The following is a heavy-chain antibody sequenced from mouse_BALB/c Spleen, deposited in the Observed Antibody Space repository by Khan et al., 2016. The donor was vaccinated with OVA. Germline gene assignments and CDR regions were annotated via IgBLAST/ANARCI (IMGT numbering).Heavy chain of an antibody. V-gene: IGHV1S135*01. CDR2: IDPFSGGT. CDR3: TRHGYVAWFTY. D-gene: IGHD2-2*01. Sequence: VQLKQSGPELMKPGTSVKISCKASGYSFTTYYIHWVIQTHGKSLEWIGYIDPFSGGTTYNQKFKGKATLTVDKSSSTAYIHLSNLTSEDSAVYYCTRHGYVAWFTYWGQGTLVTVSA. CDR1: GYSFTTYY. J-gene: IGHJ3*01.